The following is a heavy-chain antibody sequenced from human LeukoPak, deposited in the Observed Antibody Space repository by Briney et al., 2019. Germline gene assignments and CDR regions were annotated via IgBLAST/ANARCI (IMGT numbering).Heavy chain of an antibody. CDR3: ARARRFYDSTGYYNYFDY. J-gene: IGHJ4*02. CDR2: FYHSGNT. D-gene: IGHD3-22*01. V-gene: IGHV4-38-2*01. Sequence: SETLSLTCAVSGYSISSGYYWGWIRQPPGKGLEWIGSFYHSGNTYYNPSLKSRVTISVDTSKNQFSLYLSSVTAADTAVYYWARARRFYDSTGYYNYFDYWGQGTLATVSS. CDR1: GYSISSGYY.